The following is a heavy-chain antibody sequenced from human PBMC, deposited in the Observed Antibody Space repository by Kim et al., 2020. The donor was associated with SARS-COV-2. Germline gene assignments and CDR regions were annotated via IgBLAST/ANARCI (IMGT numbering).Heavy chain of an antibody. J-gene: IGHJ4*02. CDR2: IIPIFGTA. Sequence: SVKVSCKASGGTFSSYAISWVRQAPGQGLEWMGGIIPIFGTANYAQKFQGRVTITADESTSTAYMELSSLRSEDTAVYYCAMGYCSGGSCYGPLDYWGPGTLVTVSS. CDR3: AMGYCSGGSCYGPLDY. D-gene: IGHD2-15*01. V-gene: IGHV1-69*13. CDR1: GGTFSSYA.